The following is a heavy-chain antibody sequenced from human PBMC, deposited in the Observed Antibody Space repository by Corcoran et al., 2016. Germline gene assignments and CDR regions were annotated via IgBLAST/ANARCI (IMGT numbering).Heavy chain of an antibody. CDR2: INHSGST. CDR1: GGSFSGYY. J-gene: IGHJ5*02. CDR3: ARGPPLVGTTRSAWFDP. V-gene: IGHV4-34*01. Sequence: QVQLQQGGAGLLKPSETLSLTCAVYGGSFSGYYWSWIRQSPGKGLEWLGEINHSGSTNYKSSLKSRVTISVDTSKNHFSLKLTSVTDADTAVYYCARGPPLVGTTRSAWFDPWGQGTLVTVSS. D-gene: IGHD1-26*01.